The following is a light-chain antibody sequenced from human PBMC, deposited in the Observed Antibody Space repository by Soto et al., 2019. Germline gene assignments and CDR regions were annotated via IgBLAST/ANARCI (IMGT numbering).Light chain of an antibody. CDR3: QQYQSFSLT. V-gene: IGKV1-17*01. J-gene: IGKJ4*01. CDR2: KTS. CDR1: RDVGSD. Sequence: TQMTQSPLSLSASVGEKIIITCRASRDVGSDVSWYQQKPGQAPKLLVYKTSNLQIGVPSRFSGSGSGSEFSLTISSLQPDDFATYYCQQYQSFSLTFGGGTRVEVK.